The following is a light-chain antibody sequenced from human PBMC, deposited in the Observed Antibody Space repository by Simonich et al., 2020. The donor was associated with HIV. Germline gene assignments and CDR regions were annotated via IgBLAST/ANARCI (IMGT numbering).Light chain of an antibody. J-gene: IGKJ3*01. CDR2: YAS. CDR1: QSIGSS. CDR3: HQSSSLPFT. V-gene: IGKV6-21*02. Sequence: EIVLTQSPDFQSVTPKEKVTITCPARQSIGSSLHWYQQKPGQSPKLLIKYASQSIAGVPSRFTGSGSGTDFTLTINSLEAEDATTYYCHQSSSLPFTFGPGTKVDIK.